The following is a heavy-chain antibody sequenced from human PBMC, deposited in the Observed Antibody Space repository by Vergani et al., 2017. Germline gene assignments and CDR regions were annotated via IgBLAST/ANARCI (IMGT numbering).Heavy chain of an antibody. J-gene: IGHJ6*02. CDR1: GYSFTSYW. Sequence: EVQLVQSGAEVKKPGESLKISCKGSGYSFTSYWIGWVRQMPGKGLEWMGIIYPGDSDTRYSPSFQGQVTISADKSISTAYLQWSSLKASDTAMYYCARRTGCGGDCYRPKDYYDYGMDVWGQGTTVTVSS. D-gene: IGHD2-21*02. CDR2: IYPGDSDT. V-gene: IGHV5-51*01. CDR3: ARRTGCGGDCYRPKDYYDYGMDV.